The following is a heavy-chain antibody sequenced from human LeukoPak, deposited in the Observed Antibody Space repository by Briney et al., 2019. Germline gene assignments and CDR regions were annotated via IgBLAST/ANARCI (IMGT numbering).Heavy chain of an antibody. Sequence: SETLSLTCAVYGVSFSGYYWSWIRQPPGKGLEWIGEINHSGSTNYNPSLKSRVTISVDTSKNQFSLKLSSVTAADTAVYYCARVKGAARYYYDSSGYDARRHFDYWGQGTLVTVSS. CDR2: INHSGST. V-gene: IGHV4-34*01. CDR3: ARVKGAARYYYDSSGYDARRHFDY. D-gene: IGHD3-22*01. CDR1: GVSFSGYY. J-gene: IGHJ4*02.